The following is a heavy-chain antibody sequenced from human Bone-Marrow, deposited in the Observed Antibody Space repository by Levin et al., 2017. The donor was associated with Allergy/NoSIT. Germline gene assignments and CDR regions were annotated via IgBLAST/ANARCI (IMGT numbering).Heavy chain of an antibody. CDR1: GFTFSSYE. CDR3: ARHNPPRFPLDY. CDR2: ISSDGRNK. V-gene: IGHV3-30*04. D-gene: IGHD1-14*01. Sequence: HPGGSLRLSCAASGFTFSSYEMYWVRQAPGKGLEWVAVISSDGRNKDHADSVQGRFTISRDNSGNTLHLHMNSLRPDDTAVYFCARHNPPRFPLDYWGQGTQVTVSS. J-gene: IGHJ4*02.